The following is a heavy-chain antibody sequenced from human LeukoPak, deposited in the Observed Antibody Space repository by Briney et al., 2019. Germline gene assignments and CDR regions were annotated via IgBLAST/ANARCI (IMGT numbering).Heavy chain of an antibody. Sequence: GGSLRLSCAASGFTFSSYAMHWVRQAPGKGLEWVAVISYDGSNKYYADSVKGRFTISRDNSKNTLYLQMNSLRAEDTAVYYCASQRLPGDYWGQGTPVTVSS. CDR1: GFTFSSYA. CDR3: ASQRLPGDY. J-gene: IGHJ4*02. CDR2: ISYDGSNK. D-gene: IGHD4-11*01. V-gene: IGHV3-30*04.